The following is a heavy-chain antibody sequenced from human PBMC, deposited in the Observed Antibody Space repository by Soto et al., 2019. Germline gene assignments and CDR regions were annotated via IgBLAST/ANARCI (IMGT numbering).Heavy chain of an antibody. CDR1: GYTFTSYD. J-gene: IGHJ5*02. Sequence: GASVKVSCKASGYTFTSYDINWVRQATGQGLEWMGWMNPNSGNTGYAQKFQGRVTMTRNTSISTAYMELSSLRSEDTAVYYCARVYCSSTSCYYNWFDLWCQTPLGT. CDR3: ARVYCSSTSCYYNWFDL. CDR2: MNPNSGNT. V-gene: IGHV1-8*01. D-gene: IGHD2-2*01.